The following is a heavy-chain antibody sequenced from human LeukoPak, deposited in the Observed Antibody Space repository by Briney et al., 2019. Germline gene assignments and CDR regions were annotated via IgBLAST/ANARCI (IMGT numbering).Heavy chain of an antibody. Sequence: PSETLSLTCTVSGGSISGSYWSWIRQPPGKGLEWIGYIYYSGSTYYNPSLKSRVTISVDTSKNQFSLKLSSVTAADTAVYSCASRRITIFGVASNDAFDIWGQGKMVTVSS. J-gene: IGHJ3*02. V-gene: IGHV4-59*06. CDR3: ASRRITIFGVASNDAFDI. CDR2: IYYSGST. CDR1: GGSISGSY. D-gene: IGHD3-3*01.